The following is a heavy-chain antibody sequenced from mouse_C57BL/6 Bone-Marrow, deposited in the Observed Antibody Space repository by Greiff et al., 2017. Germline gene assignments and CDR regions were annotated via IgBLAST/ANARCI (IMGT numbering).Heavy chain of an antibody. D-gene: IGHD2-3*01. CDR3: TRGGWLRGENYFDY. CDR2: IDPETGGT. CDR1: GYTFTDYE. Sequence: QVQLQQSGAELVRPGASVTLSCKASGYTFTDYEMHWVKQTPVHGLEWIGAIDPETGGTAYNQKFKGKAILTADKSSSTAYMELRSLTSEDSAVYYCTRGGWLRGENYFDYWGQGTTLTVSS. V-gene: IGHV1-15*01. J-gene: IGHJ2*01.